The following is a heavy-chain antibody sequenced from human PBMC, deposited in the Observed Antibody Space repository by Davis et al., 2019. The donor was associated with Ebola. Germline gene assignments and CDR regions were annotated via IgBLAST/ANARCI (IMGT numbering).Heavy chain of an antibody. CDR3: ARDRRLSHDYIGGSYPSDY. J-gene: IGHJ4*02. CDR1: GFTFSSYG. D-gene: IGHD3-16*02. V-gene: IGHV3-30*03. Sequence: GGSLRLSCAASGFTFSSYGMHWVRQAPGKGLEWVAVISYDGSNKYYADSVKGRFTISRDNSKNTLYLQMNSLRAEDTAVYYCARDRRLSHDYIGGSYPSDYWGQGTLVTVSS. CDR2: ISYDGSNK.